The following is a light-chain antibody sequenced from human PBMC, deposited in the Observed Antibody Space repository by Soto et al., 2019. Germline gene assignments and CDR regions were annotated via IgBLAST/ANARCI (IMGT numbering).Light chain of an antibody. V-gene: IGLV2-14*03. CDR1: SSDVGGYNY. J-gene: IGLJ2*01. CDR2: DVS. CDR3: SSYTSSSTYVV. Sequence: SVLPQPASVSGSPGQPTTIPSPGTSSDVGGYNYASWYQHHPGKPPKLMIYDVSNRPSGVSNRFSGSKSGNTASLAISGLQAEDEADYYCSSYTSSSTYVVFGGGTKLTVL.